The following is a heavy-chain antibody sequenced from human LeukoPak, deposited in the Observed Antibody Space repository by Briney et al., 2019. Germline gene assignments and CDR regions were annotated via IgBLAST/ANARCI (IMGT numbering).Heavy chain of an antibody. Sequence: GASVKVSCKASGYTFTSYGISWVRQAPGQGLEWMGWISAYNGNTNYAQKLQGRVTMTTDTSTSTAYMELRSLRSDDTAVYYCARDFYGSELDRGIDPWGQGTLVTVSS. CDR1: GYTFTSYG. CDR2: ISAYNGNT. J-gene: IGHJ5*02. V-gene: IGHV1-18*01. CDR3: ARDFYGSELDRGIDP. D-gene: IGHD3-10*01.